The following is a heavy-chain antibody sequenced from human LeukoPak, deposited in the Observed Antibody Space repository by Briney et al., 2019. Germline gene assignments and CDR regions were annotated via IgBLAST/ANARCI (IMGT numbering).Heavy chain of an antibody. CDR2: IIPIFGTA. CDR3: AIGTNSGYDYYYMDV. J-gene: IGHJ6*03. D-gene: IGHD1-26*01. CDR1: GGTFSSYA. V-gene: IGHV1-69*06. Sequence: SVKVSCKASGGTFSSYAISWVRQAPGQGLEWMGGIIPIFGTANYAQKFQGRVTITADKSMSTAYMELSSLRSEDTAVYYCAIGTNSGYDYYYMDVWGKGTTVTVSS.